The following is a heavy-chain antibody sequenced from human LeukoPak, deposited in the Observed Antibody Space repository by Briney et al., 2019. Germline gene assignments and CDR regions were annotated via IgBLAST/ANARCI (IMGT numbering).Heavy chain of an antibody. CDR1: GFTVSSNY. CDR2: IYSGGST. D-gene: IGHD5-24*01. Sequence: GGSLRLSCAASGFTVSSNYMSWVRQAPGKGLEWVSVIYSGGSTYYADSVKGRFTISRDNSKNTLYLQMNSLRAEDTAVYYCARDKNGWRYFDYWGQGTLATVSS. CDR3: ARDKNGWRYFDY. J-gene: IGHJ4*02. V-gene: IGHV3-66*01.